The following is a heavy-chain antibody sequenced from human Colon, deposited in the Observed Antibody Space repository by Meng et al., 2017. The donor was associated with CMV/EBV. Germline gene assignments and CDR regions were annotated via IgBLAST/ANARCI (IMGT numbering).Heavy chain of an antibody. D-gene: IGHD3-3*01. J-gene: IGHJ4*02. CDR1: TFTNYY. CDR3: ARGAIFGVIVSSPLFDN. CDR2: DSPRDHST. Sequence: TFTNYYIHWVRQAPGQGLGWMGMDSPRDHSTTYAPKFQGRVTLTRDTATSTVYMELGSLRSEGTGIYYCARGAIFGVIVSSPLFDNWGQGTLVTVSS. V-gene: IGHV1-46*01.